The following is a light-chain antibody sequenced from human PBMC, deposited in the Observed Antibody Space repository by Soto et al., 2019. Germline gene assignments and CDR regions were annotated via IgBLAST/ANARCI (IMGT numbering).Light chain of an antibody. CDR1: SGSVSTSFY. Sequence: QTVVTQEPSFSVSPVGTVTLTCGLSSGSVSTSFYPSWYQQTPGQAPRTLISTTTTRSSGVPDRFSGSILGNKAALTITGAQADDESDYDCVLYLTNGLYGFGSGTNLTVL. CDR3: VLYLTNGLYG. CDR2: TTT. J-gene: IGLJ1*01. V-gene: IGLV8-61*01.